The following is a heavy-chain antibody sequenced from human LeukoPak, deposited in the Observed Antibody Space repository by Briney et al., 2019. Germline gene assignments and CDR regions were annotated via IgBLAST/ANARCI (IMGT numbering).Heavy chain of an antibody. V-gene: IGHV4-4*09. J-gene: IGHJ4*02. CDR1: GGSISRYY. Sequence: PSETLSLTCTVSGGSISRYYWSWIQQPPGKGLEWIGFIYPSVTTKYNFSLKSRVTISIDTSKSQFSLKLSSLTASDTAVYYCARLDDREKFDYWGQGTMVTVSS. D-gene: IGHD3-22*01. CDR3: ARLDDREKFDY. CDR2: IYPSVTT.